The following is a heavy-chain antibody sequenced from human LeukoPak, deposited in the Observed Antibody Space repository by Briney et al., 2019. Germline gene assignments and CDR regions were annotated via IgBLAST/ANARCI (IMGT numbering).Heavy chain of an antibody. Sequence: SETLSLTCAVYGGSFSGYYWSWIRQPPGKGLEWIGEINHSGSTNYNPSLKSRVTISVDTSKNQFSLKLSSVTAADTAVYYCARNSHDRAYDHWGQGTLVTVSS. J-gene: IGHJ4*02. V-gene: IGHV4-34*01. CDR1: GGSFSGYY. CDR2: INHSGST. D-gene: IGHD2-21*01. CDR3: ARNSHDRAYDH.